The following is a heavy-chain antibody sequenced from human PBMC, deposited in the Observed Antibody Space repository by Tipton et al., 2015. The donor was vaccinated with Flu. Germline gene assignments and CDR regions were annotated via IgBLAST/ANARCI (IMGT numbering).Heavy chain of an antibody. Sequence: TLSLTCTVSGGSISSGGYYWSWIRQHPGEGLEWIGYIYYSGSTYYNPSLKSRVTISMDTSKNQFSLKLSSVTAADTAVYYCARALQNYFDYWGQGTLVTVSS. V-gene: IGHV4-31*03. CDR3: ARALQNYFDY. J-gene: IGHJ4*02. CDR2: IYYSGST. CDR1: GGSISSGGYY.